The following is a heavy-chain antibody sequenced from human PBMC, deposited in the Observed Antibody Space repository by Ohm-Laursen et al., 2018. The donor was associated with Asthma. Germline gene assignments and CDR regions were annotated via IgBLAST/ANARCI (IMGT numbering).Heavy chain of an antibody. CDR2: IWYDGSNK. V-gene: IGHV3-33*06. CDR3: AKDNSSSGYYYYGMDV. D-gene: IGHD6-6*01. Sequence: SLRLSCTASGFTFSSYGMHWVRQAPGKGLEWVAVIWYDGSNKYYADSVKGRFTISRDNSKNTLYLQMNSLRAEDTAVYYCAKDNSSSGYYYYGMDVWGQGTTVTVSS. CDR1: GFTFSSYG. J-gene: IGHJ6*02.